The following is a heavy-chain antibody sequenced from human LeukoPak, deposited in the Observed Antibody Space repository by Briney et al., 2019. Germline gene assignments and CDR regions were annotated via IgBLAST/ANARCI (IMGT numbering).Heavy chain of an antibody. CDR3: ARDQIEVGVDMRGPFDY. CDR1: GFTFSSYA. J-gene: IGHJ4*02. Sequence: GGSLRLSCAASGFTFSSYAMYWVRQAPGKGLEWVAVISYDGSNKYYADSVKGRFTISRDNSKNTLYLQMNSLRAEDTAVYYCARDQIEVGVDMRGPFDYWGQGTLVTVSS. D-gene: IGHD1-26*01. CDR2: ISYDGSNK. V-gene: IGHV3-30-3*01.